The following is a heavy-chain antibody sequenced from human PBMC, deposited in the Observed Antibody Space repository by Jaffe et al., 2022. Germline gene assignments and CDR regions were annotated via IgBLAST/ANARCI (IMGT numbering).Heavy chain of an antibody. CDR3: ARGVEMATIPHYFDY. CDR2: IYHSGST. Sequence: QVQLQESGPGLVKPSETLSLTCAVSGYSISSGYYWGWIRQPPGKGLEWIGSIYHSGSTYYNPSLKSRVTISVDTSKNQFSLKLSSVTAADTAVYYCARGVEMATIPHYFDYWGQGTLVTVSS. V-gene: IGHV4-38-2*01. CDR1: GYSISSGYY. D-gene: IGHD5-12*01. J-gene: IGHJ4*02.